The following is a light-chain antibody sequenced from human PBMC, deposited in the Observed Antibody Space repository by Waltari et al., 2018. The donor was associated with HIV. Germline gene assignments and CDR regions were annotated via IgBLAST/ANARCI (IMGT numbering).Light chain of an antibody. CDR1: SSNIGSNY. J-gene: IGLJ3*02. CDR2: RSN. V-gene: IGLV1-47*01. CDR3: AAWDDSLSGWV. Sequence: QSMLTQPPSASGTPGQRVTISCSGSSSNIGSNYVYWYQQVPGTAPKLLIYRSNQRRSGAPDRFSGSKSGTAASLAISGLRSEDEADYYCAAWDDSLSGWVFGGGTKLTVL.